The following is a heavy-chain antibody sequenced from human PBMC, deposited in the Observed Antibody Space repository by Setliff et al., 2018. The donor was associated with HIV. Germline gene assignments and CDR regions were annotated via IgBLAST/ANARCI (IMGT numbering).Heavy chain of an antibody. V-gene: IGHV4-39*01. CDR2: VSQGGST. Sequence: KLSEPLSLTCSVSGVSINRTDHYWGWIRQSPGKRLEWIGSVSQGGSTYYNPSLKSRITISVDRSKNLFSLKLISVTAADQGVYYCARVPVAGANWFDPWGLGTLVTVS. D-gene: IGHD2-21*01. CDR1: GVSINRTDHY. J-gene: IGHJ5*02. CDR3: ARVPVAGANWFDP.